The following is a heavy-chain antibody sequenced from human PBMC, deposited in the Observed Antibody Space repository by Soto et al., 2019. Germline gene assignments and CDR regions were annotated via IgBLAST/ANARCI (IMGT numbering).Heavy chain of an antibody. CDR3: AKEQFVSITSPFDY. Sequence: QVQLVESGGGVVQPGRSLRLSCAASGFTFSSYGMHWVRQAPGKGLEWVAVISYDGSKKYYADSVKGRFTISRDNSKNTLYLQMNSLSAEDTAVYYCAKEQFVSITSPFDYWGQGTLVTVSS. J-gene: IGHJ4*02. D-gene: IGHD3-10*01. V-gene: IGHV3-30*18. CDR1: GFTFSSYG. CDR2: ISYDGSKK.